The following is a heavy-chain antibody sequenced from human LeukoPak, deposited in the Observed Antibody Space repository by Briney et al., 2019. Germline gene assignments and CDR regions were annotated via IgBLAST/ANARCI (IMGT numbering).Heavy chain of an antibody. CDR3: ARDILTGYAWYYYGMDV. V-gene: IGHV3-48*04. J-gene: IGHJ6*02. D-gene: IGHD3-9*01. CDR1: GFTFSSYS. Sequence: GGSLRLSCAASGFTFSSYSMNWVRQAPGKGLEWVSYISSSSSTIYYADSVKGRFTISRDNAKNSLYLQMNSLRAEDTAVYYCARDILTGYAWYYYGMDVWGQGTTVTVSS. CDR2: ISSSSSTI.